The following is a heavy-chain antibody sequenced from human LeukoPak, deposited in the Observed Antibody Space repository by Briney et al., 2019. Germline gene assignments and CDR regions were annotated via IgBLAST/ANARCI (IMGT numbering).Heavy chain of an antibody. Sequence: GGSLRLSCVASGFPFSSYWMTWVRQAPGKGLEWVANIKQDGSKKSYVDSVKGRLTISRDNAKNSLYLQMNSLRAEDTAIYYCTRVGYIDEGIDYWGQGTLVTVSS. CDR3: TRVGYIDEGIDY. J-gene: IGHJ4*02. V-gene: IGHV3-7*04. CDR2: IKQDGSKK. D-gene: IGHD5-24*01. CDR1: GFPFSSYW.